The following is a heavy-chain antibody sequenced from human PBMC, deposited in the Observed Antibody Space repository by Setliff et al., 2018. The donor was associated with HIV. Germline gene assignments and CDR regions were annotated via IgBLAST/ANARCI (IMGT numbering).Heavy chain of an antibody. CDR2: IGTYNGDT. J-gene: IGHJ6*03. V-gene: IGHV1-18*01. CDR1: GYTFTSSG. CDR3: ASEGLWFGDRGYYMDV. Sequence: ASVKVSCKASGYTFTSSGITWVRQAPGQGLEWMGWIGTYNGDTNYAQKFQGRVTMTTDTSTSTAYMELRSLISDDTAVYYCASEGLWFGDRGYYMDVWGTGTAVTVSS. D-gene: IGHD3-10*01.